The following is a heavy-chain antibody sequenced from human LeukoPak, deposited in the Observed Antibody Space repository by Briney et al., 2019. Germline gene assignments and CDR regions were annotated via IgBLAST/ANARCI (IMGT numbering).Heavy chain of an antibody. Sequence: ASVKVSCMASGYTFTSYGISWVRQAPGQGREWVGWISAYNGNTNYAQKLQGRVTMTTDTSTSTAYMELRSLRSDDTAVYYCARDLGRSGSYENFDYWGQGTLVTVSS. CDR2: ISAYNGNT. J-gene: IGHJ4*02. D-gene: IGHD1-26*01. CDR1: GYTFTSYG. CDR3: ARDLGRSGSYENFDY. V-gene: IGHV1-18*01.